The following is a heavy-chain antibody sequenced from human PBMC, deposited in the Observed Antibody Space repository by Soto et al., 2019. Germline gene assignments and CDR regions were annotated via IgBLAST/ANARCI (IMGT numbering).Heavy chain of an antibody. J-gene: IGHJ4*02. D-gene: IGHD2-15*01. CDR1: GYTFTSYG. CDR2: ISAYNGNT. CDR3: ARISRGYCSGGSCYGDY. V-gene: IGHV1-18*01. Sequence: QVQLVQSGAEVKKPGASVKVSCKASGYTFTSYGISWVRQALGQGLEWMGWISAYNGNTNYAQKLQGRVNMTTDTSTSQAYMKLRSLRSDDTAVYYCARISRGYCSGGSCYGDYWGQGTLVTVSS.